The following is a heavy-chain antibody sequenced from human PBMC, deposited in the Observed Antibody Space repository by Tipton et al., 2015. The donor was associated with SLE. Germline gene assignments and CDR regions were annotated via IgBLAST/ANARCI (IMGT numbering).Heavy chain of an antibody. CDR2: IYTSGST. V-gene: IGHV4-4*09. CDR1: GGSISSYC. CDR3: ARVQYWISCCFDY. D-gene: IGHD2-2*01. J-gene: IGHJ4*02. Sequence: TLSLTCTVSGGSISSYCWSWIRQPPGKGLEWIGYIYTSGSTNYNPSLKSRVTISVDTSKNQFSLKLSSVTAADTAVYYCARVQYWISCCFDYWGQGTLVTVSS.